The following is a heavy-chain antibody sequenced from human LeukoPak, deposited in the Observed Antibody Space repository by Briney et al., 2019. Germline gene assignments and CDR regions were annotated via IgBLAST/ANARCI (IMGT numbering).Heavy chain of an antibody. J-gene: IGHJ3*02. CDR2: ISWNSGSI. V-gene: IGHV3-9*01. CDR3: ARGVSGTGPDI. CDR1: GFTFDDYA. Sequence: GGSLRLSCAASGFTFDDYAMHWVRQAPGKGLEWVSGISWNSGSIGYADSVKGRFTISRDNAKNTLYLQMNSLRAEDTAVYYCARGVSGTGPDIWGLGTMVTVSS. D-gene: IGHD5/OR15-5a*01.